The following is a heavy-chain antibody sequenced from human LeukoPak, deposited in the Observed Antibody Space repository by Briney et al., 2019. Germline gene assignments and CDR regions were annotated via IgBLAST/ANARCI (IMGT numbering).Heavy chain of an antibody. Sequence: GGSLRLSCAASGFTFSSYWMSWVRQAPGKGLERVANIKQDGSEKYYVDSVKGRFTISRGNAKNSLYLQMNSLRAEDTAVYYCARSDDYGDGGYDYWGQGTLVTVSS. CDR1: GFTFSSYW. V-gene: IGHV3-7*01. D-gene: IGHD4-17*01. CDR2: IKQDGSEK. CDR3: ARSDDYGDGGYDY. J-gene: IGHJ4*02.